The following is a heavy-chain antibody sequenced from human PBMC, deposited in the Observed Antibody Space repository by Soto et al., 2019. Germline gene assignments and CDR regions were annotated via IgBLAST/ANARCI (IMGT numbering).Heavy chain of an antibody. CDR1: GGTFSSYA. D-gene: IGHD2-21*02. Sequence: GASVKVSCKASGGTFSSYAISWVRQAPGQGLEWMGGIIPIFGTANYAQKFQGRVTITADKSTSTAYMELSSLRSEDTAVYYCARELYCGGDCYSYYYGMDVWGQGTTVTVS. CDR3: ARELYCGGDCYSYYYGMDV. CDR2: IIPIFGTA. V-gene: IGHV1-69*06. J-gene: IGHJ6*02.